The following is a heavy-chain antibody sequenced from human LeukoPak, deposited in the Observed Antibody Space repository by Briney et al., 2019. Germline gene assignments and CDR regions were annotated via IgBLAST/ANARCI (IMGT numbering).Heavy chain of an antibody. CDR3: AKDRRAAMVTFFDY. CDR2: IRYDGTNK. V-gene: IGHV3-30*02. J-gene: IGHJ4*02. CDR1: GFTFSSYG. Sequence: QPGGSLRLSCAASGFTFSSYGMHWVRQAPGEGLEWVTFIRYDGTNKYYADSVKGRFTISGDSSKNTLYLQMNSLRAEDTAVYYCAKDRRAAMVTFFDYWGQGTLVTVSS. D-gene: IGHD5-18*01.